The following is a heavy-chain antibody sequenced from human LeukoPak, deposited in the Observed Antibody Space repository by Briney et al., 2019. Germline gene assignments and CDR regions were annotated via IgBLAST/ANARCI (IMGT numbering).Heavy chain of an antibody. CDR3: AREAEITRFDY. CDR2: TYYRSKWY. CDR1: GDSVSSNSAA. Sequence: SQTLSLTCAISGDSVSSNSAAWNWIRQSPSRGLEWLGRTYYRSKWYNAVSVKSRITITPDTSKNQFSLQLNSVTPEDTAVYYCAREAEITRFDYWGQGTLVTVSS. D-gene: IGHD5-24*01. V-gene: IGHV6-1*01. J-gene: IGHJ4*02.